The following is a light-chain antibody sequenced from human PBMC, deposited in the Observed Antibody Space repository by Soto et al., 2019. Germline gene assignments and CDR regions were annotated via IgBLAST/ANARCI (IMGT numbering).Light chain of an antibody. CDR3: AAWDDSLSGVV. CDR2: RTN. J-gene: IGLJ2*01. Sequence: QAVVTQPPSASGPPGQRVTISCSGSSSNIGSNYAYWYQQLPGTAPKLLIYRTNQRPSGVPDRFSGSKSGTSASLAISGLRSEDEADYYCAAWDDSLSGVVFGGGTQLTVL. V-gene: IGLV1-47*01. CDR1: SSNIGSNY.